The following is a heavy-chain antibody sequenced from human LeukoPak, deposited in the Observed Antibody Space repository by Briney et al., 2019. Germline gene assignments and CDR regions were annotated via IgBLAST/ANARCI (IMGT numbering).Heavy chain of an antibody. D-gene: IGHD3-9*01. Sequence: PSETLSLTCTVSGGSISSSSYYWGWIRQPPGKGLEWIGSIYYSGSTYYNPSLKSRVTISVDTSKNQFSLKLSSVTAADTAVYYCARGPPGMGLRYFDWSYYYGMDVWGQGTTVTVSS. CDR1: GGSISSSSYY. CDR2: IYYSGST. V-gene: IGHV4-39*01. CDR3: ARGPPGMGLRYFDWSYYYGMDV. J-gene: IGHJ6*02.